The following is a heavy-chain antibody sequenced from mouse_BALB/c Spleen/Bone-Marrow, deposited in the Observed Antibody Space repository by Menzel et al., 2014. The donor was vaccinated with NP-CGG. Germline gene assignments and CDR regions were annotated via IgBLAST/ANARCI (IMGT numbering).Heavy chain of an antibody. Sequence: VQLQQSGAELVKPGASVKLSCKASGYTFTSYYMYWVKQRPGQGLAWIGELNPSNGGTNFNEKFTSKATLTVDKSSSTAYMQISSLTSEDSAVYYCTRADGYYVPHWYFDDWGAGTTVTVSS. CDR1: GYTFTSYY. CDR2: LNPSNGGT. D-gene: IGHD2-3*01. V-gene: IGHV1S81*02. J-gene: IGHJ1*01. CDR3: TRADGYYVPHWYFDD.